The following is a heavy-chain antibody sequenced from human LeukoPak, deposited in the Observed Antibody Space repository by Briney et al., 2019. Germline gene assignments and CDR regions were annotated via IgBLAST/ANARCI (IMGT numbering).Heavy chain of an antibody. Sequence: SETLSLTCTVSGYSISSGYYWGWIRQPPGKGLEWIGSIYHSGSTYYNPSLKSRVTISIDTSKNQFSLQLSSVTAADTAVYYCARDGGARVDHDAFDIWGQGTMVTVSS. CDR1: GYSISSGYY. V-gene: IGHV4-38-2*02. CDR2: IYHSGST. J-gene: IGHJ3*02. D-gene: IGHD4/OR15-4a*01. CDR3: ARDGGARVDHDAFDI.